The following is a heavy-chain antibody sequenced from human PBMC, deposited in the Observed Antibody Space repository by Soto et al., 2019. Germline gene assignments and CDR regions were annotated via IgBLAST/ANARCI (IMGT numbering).Heavy chain of an antibody. J-gene: IGHJ4*02. D-gene: IGHD1-26*01. Sequence: PGGSLRLSCVGSGFTFSNYGMHWVRQTPGKGLEWVALISDDGDKRYYADSVRGRLIISRDNSKDTLYLQMNSLGPDDTAVYFCAKARVRIVGANSFDYWGQGTPVTVSS. CDR2: ISDDGDKR. V-gene: IGHV3-30*18. CDR1: GFTFSNYG. CDR3: AKARVRIVGANSFDY.